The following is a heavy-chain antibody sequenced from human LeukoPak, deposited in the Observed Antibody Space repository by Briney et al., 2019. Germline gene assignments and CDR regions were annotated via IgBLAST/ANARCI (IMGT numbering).Heavy chain of an antibody. Sequence: GGSLRLSCAASGFNFVNTWMHWVRQGPGKGLVWVARIKNDGSGIIYADSVEGRFTISRDNARNTVYLQMNSLRAEDTAVYYCARERGVSHPFDHWGQGTLDTVSS. CDR2: IKNDGSGI. J-gene: IGHJ4*02. CDR1: GFNFVNTW. V-gene: IGHV3-74*01. D-gene: IGHD2-21*01. CDR3: ARERGVSHPFDH.